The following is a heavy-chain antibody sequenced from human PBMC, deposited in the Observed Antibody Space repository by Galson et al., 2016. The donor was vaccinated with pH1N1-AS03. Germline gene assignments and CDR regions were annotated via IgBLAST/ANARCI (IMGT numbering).Heavy chain of an antibody. CDR3: TRSRYYNTNLYYFDY. Sequence: PALVKPTQTLTLTCAFSGFSLATSGVGVGWIRQPPGKALEWLALIYWDDDKLYNPSLKSRLTVTKDTSKNLVVLTLTYMDPVDTATYFCTRSRYYNTNLYYFDYGGQGTLVTVSS. CDR1: GFSLATSGVG. CDR2: IYWDDDK. D-gene: IGHD2/OR15-2a*01. V-gene: IGHV2-5*02. J-gene: IGHJ4*02.